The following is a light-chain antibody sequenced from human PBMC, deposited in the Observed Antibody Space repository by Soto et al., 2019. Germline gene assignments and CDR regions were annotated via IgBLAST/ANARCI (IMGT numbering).Light chain of an antibody. J-gene: IGKJ3*01. V-gene: IGKV1-33*01. Sequence: DLQMTQSPSSLSASVGDRVTITCQASQDISNYLNWYQQKPGKAPKLLIYDASNLETGVTSRFSGSGSGTDFTFAISSLQPEDIATYYCRQYDNFLIFTFGPGTKVDIK. CDR3: RQYDNFLIFT. CDR2: DAS. CDR1: QDISNY.